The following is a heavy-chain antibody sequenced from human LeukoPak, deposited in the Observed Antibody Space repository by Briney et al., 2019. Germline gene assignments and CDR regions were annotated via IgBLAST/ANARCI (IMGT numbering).Heavy chain of an antibody. CDR1: GFTFSSYT. D-gene: IGHD6-19*01. CDR2: IPHDGGNK. CDR3: ATPYTSGWSFYFDN. J-gene: IGHJ4*02. Sequence: GGSLRLSCAASGFTFSSYTMHWVRQAPDKGLEWVAVIPHDGGNKYYADSVKGRFTISRDNSKNTLYLQMNGLRAEETAMYYCATPYTSGWSFYFDNWGQGTLVTVSS. V-gene: IGHV3-30-3*01.